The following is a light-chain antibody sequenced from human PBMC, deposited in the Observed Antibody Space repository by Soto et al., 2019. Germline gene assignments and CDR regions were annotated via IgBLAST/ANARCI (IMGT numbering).Light chain of an antibody. V-gene: IGKV1-5*03. CDR3: QQYNTYSWT. Sequence: DIQMTQSPSTLSASIGDRVAITCRASDNIGPWVAWYQQKPGKAPKLLIYEASSLESGVPSRFGGSGSGTEFTLTISSLQPDDFATYYCQQYNTYSWTFGQGTKVDIK. CDR1: DNIGPW. CDR2: EAS. J-gene: IGKJ1*01.